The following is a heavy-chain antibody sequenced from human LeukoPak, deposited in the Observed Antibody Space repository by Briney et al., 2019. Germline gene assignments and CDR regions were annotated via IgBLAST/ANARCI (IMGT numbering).Heavy chain of an antibody. V-gene: IGHV4-59*01. CDR3: ARMGRKTTVVPPDFDY. J-gene: IGHJ4*02. Sequence: PSETLSLTCSVSAGSISGYYWSWIRQPPGKGLEWIGYVHYSGSTNYNPSLKSRVIISVDTSKNQFSFKLRSVTAADTAVYYCARMGRKTTVVPPDFDYWGQGTLVTVSS. CDR1: AGSISGYY. D-gene: IGHD4-23*01. CDR2: VHYSGST.